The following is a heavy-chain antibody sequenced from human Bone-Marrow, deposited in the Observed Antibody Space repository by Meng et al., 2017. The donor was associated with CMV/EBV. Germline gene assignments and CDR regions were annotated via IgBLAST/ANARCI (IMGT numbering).Heavy chain of an antibody. Sequence: GESLKISCAASGFTFRSYVMHWVRQAPGKGLEWVAVISYDGSNKYYAEFVKGRFTINRDNSKNTLYLQMNSLRAEDTAVYYCARDFPHRYQLLYYYCCGMDFWGQGTMVTGSS. CDR2: ISYDGSNK. CDR1: GFTFRSYV. J-gene: IGHJ6*02. CDR3: ARDFPHRYQLLYYYCCGMDF. D-gene: IGHD2-2*01. V-gene: IGHV3-30*04.